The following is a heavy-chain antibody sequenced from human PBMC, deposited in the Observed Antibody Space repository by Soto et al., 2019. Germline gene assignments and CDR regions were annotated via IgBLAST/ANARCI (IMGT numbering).Heavy chain of an antibody. CDR3: AKGRVVVPAATAVYFDY. Sequence: GGPLRPSWPPSESTFTGYAMSWARQAPGKGREWVSAISGSGGSTYYADSVKGRFTISRDNSKNTLYLQMNSLRAEDTAVYYCAKGRVVVPAATAVYFDYWGQGTLVTVSS. CDR1: ESTFTGYA. CDR2: ISGSGGST. V-gene: IGHV3-23*01. J-gene: IGHJ4*02. D-gene: IGHD2-2*01.